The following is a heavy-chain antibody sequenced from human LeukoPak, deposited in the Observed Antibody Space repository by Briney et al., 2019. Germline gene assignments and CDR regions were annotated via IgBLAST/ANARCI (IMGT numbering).Heavy chain of an antibody. J-gene: IGHJ4*02. CDR3: ARAMRVDWYYLDY. D-gene: IGHD3-22*01. CDR1: GFSFSSYW. CDR2: SKSDGSDT. V-gene: IGHV3-74*01. Sequence: TGGSLRLSCAASGFSFSSYWMHWVRQIPGKGLVWVSRSKSDGSDTSYADSVKGRFTISRDNAKNTLFVQMNSLRAEDTAVYYCARAMRVDWYYLDYWGQGTLVTVSS.